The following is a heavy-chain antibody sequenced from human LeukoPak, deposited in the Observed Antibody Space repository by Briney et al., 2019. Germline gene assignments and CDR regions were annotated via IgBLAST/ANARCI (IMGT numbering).Heavy chain of an antibody. CDR1: GFTFSSYA. Sequence: SGRSLRLSCAASGFTFSSYAMHWVRQAPGKGLQWVAYIRYDGRNKYSADSVKGRFTIYRDNSKSTLYLQMNSLRPEDTAVYYCAKGGSNNWSFDNWGQGTLVTVSS. D-gene: IGHD1-1*01. CDR3: AKGGSNNWSFDN. CDR2: IRYDGRNK. V-gene: IGHV3-30*01. J-gene: IGHJ4*02.